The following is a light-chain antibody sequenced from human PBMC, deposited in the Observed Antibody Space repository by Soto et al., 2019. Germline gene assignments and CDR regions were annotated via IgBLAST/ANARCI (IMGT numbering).Light chain of an antibody. V-gene: IGLV2-14*01. J-gene: IGLJ2*01. CDR1: SSDVGYYNY. CDR3: SSYTTSSTQV. Sequence: QSVLTQPASVSGSPGQSITISCTGTSSDVGYYNYVSWYQHHPGKAPKLIIYEVSNRPSGVSNRFSGSKSGNTASLTISWLQAEDEADYYCSSYTTSSTQVFGGGTKLTVL. CDR2: EVS.